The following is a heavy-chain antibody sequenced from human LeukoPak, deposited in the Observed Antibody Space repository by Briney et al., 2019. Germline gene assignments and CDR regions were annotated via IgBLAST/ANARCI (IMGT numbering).Heavy chain of an antibody. J-gene: IGHJ4*02. CDR2: ISGSGGST. D-gene: IGHD3-22*01. Sequence: GGSLRLSCAASGFTFSTSAMSWVRQAPGKGLEWVSAISGSGGSTYYADSVKGRFTISRDNSKNTLYLQMNSLRAEDTAVYYCAKGPNPDYYDSSGYFNYFDYWGQGTLVTVSS. CDR1: GFTFSTSA. CDR3: AKGPNPDYYDSSGYFNYFDY. V-gene: IGHV3-23*01.